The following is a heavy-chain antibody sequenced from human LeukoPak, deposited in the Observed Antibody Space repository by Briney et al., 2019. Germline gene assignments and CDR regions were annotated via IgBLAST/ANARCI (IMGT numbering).Heavy chain of an antibody. J-gene: IGHJ4*02. D-gene: IGHD1-26*01. CDR3: ARGVGAHYSGSYYFDY. CDR2: INPNSGGT. Sequence: ASVKVSCKTSGYTFTDYYMHWVRQAPGQGLEWMGWINPNSGGTNYAQKFQGRVTMTRDTSISTAYMELSRLRSDDTAVYYCARGVGAHYSGSYYFDYWGQGTLVTVSS. CDR1: GYTFTDYY. V-gene: IGHV1-2*02.